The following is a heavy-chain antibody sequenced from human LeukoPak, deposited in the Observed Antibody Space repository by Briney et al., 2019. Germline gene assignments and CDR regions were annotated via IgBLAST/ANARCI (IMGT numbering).Heavy chain of an antibody. D-gene: IGHD1-26*01. J-gene: IGHJ4*02. Sequence: SETLSLTCTVSGGSISSYYWSWIRQPPGKGLEWIGYIYYSGSTNYNPSLKSRVTISVDTSKNQFSLKLSSVTAADTAVYYCARDASVVGAIFFDYWGQGTLVTVSS. CDR1: GGSISSYY. V-gene: IGHV4-59*01. CDR3: ARDASVVGAIFFDY. CDR2: IYYSGST.